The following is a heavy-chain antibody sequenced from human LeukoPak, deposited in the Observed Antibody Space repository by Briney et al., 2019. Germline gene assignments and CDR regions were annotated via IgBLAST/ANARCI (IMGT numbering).Heavy chain of an antibody. CDR1: GFTFSSDW. CDR3: ARGGYCSGGSCRNYYMDV. Sequence: PGGSLRLSCAASGFTFSSDWMSWVRQAPGKGLEWVANIKQDGSEKYYVDSVKGRFTISRDNAKNSLYLQMNSLRAEDTAVYYCARGGYCSGGSCRNYYMDVWGKGTTVTVSS. CDR2: IKQDGSEK. D-gene: IGHD2-15*01. V-gene: IGHV3-7*01. J-gene: IGHJ6*03.